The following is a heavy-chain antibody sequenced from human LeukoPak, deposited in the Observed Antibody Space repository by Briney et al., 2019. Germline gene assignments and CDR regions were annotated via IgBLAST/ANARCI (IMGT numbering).Heavy chain of an antibody. CDR2: ISGIGAST. Sequence: PGGSLRLSCAASGFTFSNYAMSWVRQAPGKGLEWVSVISGIGASTYHADSVKGRLTISRESCMETLSLQMNSLRAEGTATYFCAKRLSFGVAIGDFDYWGQGTLVTVSS. CDR1: GFTFSNYA. V-gene: IGHV3-23*01. D-gene: IGHD3-3*01. CDR3: AKRLSFGVAIGDFDY. J-gene: IGHJ4*02.